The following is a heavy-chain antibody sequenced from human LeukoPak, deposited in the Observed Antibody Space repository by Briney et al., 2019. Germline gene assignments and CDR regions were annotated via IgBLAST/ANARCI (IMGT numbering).Heavy chain of an antibody. V-gene: IGHV3-30*04. Sequence: PGGSLRLSCAASGFTFSGYVVHWVRQAPGKGLEWVAVIPYDGSDNYYADSVKGRFTISRDNSKNTLYLQMNSLTAEDTAVYYCARGSDNSGYYVPFGYWGQGTLVTVSS. CDR1: GFTFSGYV. CDR2: IPYDGSDN. D-gene: IGHD3-22*01. CDR3: ARGSDNSGYYVPFGY. J-gene: IGHJ4*02.